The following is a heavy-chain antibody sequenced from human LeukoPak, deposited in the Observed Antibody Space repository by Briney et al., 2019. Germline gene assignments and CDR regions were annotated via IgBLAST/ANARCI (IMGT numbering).Heavy chain of an antibody. J-gene: IGHJ4*02. V-gene: IGHV3-21*01. D-gene: IGHD3-22*01. CDR1: GFTFSSYS. Sequence: GGSLRLSCAASGFTFSSYSMNWVRQAPGKGLEWVSSISSSSSYIYYADSVKGRFTISRDNAKNSLYLQMNSLRAEDTAVYYCARDRSNYDSIDYWGQGTLVTVSS. CDR2: ISSSSSYI. CDR3: ARDRSNYDSIDY.